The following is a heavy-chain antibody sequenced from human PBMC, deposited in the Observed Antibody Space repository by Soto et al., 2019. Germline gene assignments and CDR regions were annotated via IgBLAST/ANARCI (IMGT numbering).Heavy chain of an antibody. J-gene: IGHJ5*02. Sequence: QVQLVQSGAEVKKPGSSVKVSCKASGGTFSSYTISWVRQALGQGLEWMGRIIPILGIANYAQKFQGRVTITADKSTSTAYMELSSLRSEDTAVYYCARGLYDYGDYDNWFDPWGQGTLVTVSS. D-gene: IGHD4-17*01. V-gene: IGHV1-69*02. CDR3: ARGLYDYGDYDNWFDP. CDR1: GGTFSSYT. CDR2: IIPILGIA.